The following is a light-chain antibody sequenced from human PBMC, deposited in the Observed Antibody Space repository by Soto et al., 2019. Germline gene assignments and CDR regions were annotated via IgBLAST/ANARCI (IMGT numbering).Light chain of an antibody. J-gene: IGKJ5*01. CDR2: GAS. CDR3: QQYNNWPPIT. Sequence: EIVLTQSPGTLSLSPGEGATLSCRASQSVAGSLLAWYQQKPGQAPRLLIYGASTRATGIPARFSGSGSGTEFTLTISSLQSEDFAVYFCQQYNNWPPITFGQGTRLEIK. V-gene: IGKV3-15*01. CDR1: QSVAGS.